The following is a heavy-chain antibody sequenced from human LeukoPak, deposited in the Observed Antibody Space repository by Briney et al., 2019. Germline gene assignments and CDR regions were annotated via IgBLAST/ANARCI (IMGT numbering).Heavy chain of an antibody. CDR3: ARAGYTISSYRFDY. V-gene: IGHV4-4*07. CDR1: GGSINSYW. Sequence: SETLSPTCSVSGGSINSYWWSWIRQPAGKGLEFIGRIYTTGMTNYNPSLKSRVSMSVDTSKNQFSLELRSVTAADTAVYFCARAGYTISSYRFDYWGQGAPVTVSS. CDR2: IYTTGMT. J-gene: IGHJ4*02. D-gene: IGHD3-16*02.